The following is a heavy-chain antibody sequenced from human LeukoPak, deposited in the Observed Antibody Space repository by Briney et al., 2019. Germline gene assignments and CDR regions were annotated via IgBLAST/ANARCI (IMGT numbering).Heavy chain of an antibody. CDR1: GYTFTSYG. V-gene: IGHV5-51*01. J-gene: IGHJ4*02. Sequence: ASVKVSCKASGYTFTSYGISWVRQMPGKGLEWMGIIYHGDSDTRYIPCFHGQVSKSTEKTISTAYRQWSRLKASDTTMYYWARHGCSYYPDYWGQGTLVTVSS. D-gene: IGHD2-15*01. CDR3: ARHGCSYYPDY. CDR2: IYHGDSDT.